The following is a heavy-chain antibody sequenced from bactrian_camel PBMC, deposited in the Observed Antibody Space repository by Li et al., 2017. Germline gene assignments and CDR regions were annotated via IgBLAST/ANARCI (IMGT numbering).Heavy chain of an antibody. V-gene: IGHV3S1*01. Sequence: VESGGGSVQAGGSLTLSCTASESTYRSICMAWFRQAPGKEREGVAEIHAGDGSTYYADSVKGRFTISRDNAKNTLYLQMNSLKPEDTAMYYCAAGTRRAPGSWYRPTKYSYWGQGTQVTVS. CDR2: IHAGDGST. J-gene: IGHJ4*01. D-gene: IGHD6*01. CDR1: ESTYRSIC. CDR3: AAGTRRAPGSWYRPTKYSY.